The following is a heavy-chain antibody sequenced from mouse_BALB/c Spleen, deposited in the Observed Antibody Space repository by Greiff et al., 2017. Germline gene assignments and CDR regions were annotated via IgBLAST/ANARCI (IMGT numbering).Heavy chain of an antibody. CDR1: GFSLTSYG. V-gene: IGHV2-9*02. J-gene: IGHJ2*01. Sequence: QVQLKESGPGLVAPSQSLSITCTVSGFSLTSYGVHWVRQPPGKGLEWLGVIWAGGSTNYNSALMSRLSISKDNSKSQVFLKMNSLQTDDTAMYYCARDGYGNYAYYFDYWGQGTTLTVSS. CDR2: IWAGGST. D-gene: IGHD2-1*01. CDR3: ARDGYGNYAYYFDY.